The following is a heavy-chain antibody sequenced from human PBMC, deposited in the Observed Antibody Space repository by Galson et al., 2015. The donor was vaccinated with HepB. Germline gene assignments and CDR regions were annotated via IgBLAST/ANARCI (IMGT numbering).Heavy chain of an antibody. D-gene: IGHD1-26*01. J-gene: IGHJ4*02. CDR2: IYYTGST. CDR3: ARSYTTNPYFDY. V-gene: IGHV4-31*03. Sequence: TLSLTCTVSGGSISSGGHYWSWIRQPPGKGLEWIGYIYYTGSTHYNPSLESRVTMSVDTSKNQFSLKLSSVTAADTAVYYCARSYTTNPYFDYWGQGTLVTVSS. CDR1: GGSISSGGHY.